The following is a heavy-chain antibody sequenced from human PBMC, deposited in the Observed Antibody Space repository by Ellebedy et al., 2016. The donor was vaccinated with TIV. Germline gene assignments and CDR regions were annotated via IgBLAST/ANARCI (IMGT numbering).Heavy chain of an antibody. D-gene: IGHD3-3*02. CDR1: GFTFSSYW. Sequence: GGSLSLSXAASGFTFSSYWMTWVRQVPGKGLEWVANIKQDASEKYYVDSVKGRFTISRDNAKNSLYLQMNSLRVEDAAVYYCARAIRFSEPSVWGQGTLITVSS. CDR2: IKQDASEK. V-gene: IGHV3-7*04. CDR3: ARAIRFSEPSV. J-gene: IGHJ4*02.